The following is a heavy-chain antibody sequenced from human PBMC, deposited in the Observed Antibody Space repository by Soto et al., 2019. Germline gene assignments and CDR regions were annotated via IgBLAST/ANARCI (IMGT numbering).Heavy chain of an antibody. Sequence: QVQLVQSGAEVKKPGSSVKVSCKTSGGTFSNDIITWVRQAPGQGLEWMGRIITLLDTTNYAQKFQGRVTITVDKSTGPADMELDSLRSEDTAVYYCVRDAPIGSTFSGYDGIDYWGQGTMVTVSS. J-gene: IGHJ4*02. CDR1: GGTFSNDI. CDR2: IITLLDTT. CDR3: VRDAPIGSTFSGYDGIDY. D-gene: IGHD5-12*01. V-gene: IGHV1-69*08.